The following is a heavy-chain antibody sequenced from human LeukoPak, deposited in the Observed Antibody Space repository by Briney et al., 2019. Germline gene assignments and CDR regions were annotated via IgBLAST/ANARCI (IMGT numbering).Heavy chain of an antibody. CDR1: GFSFSTYW. J-gene: IGHJ4*02. D-gene: IGHD6-19*01. V-gene: IGHV3-7*01. Sequence: GGSLRLSCAASGFSFSTYWMRWVRQAPGKGLEWVANIKQDGSEKYYVDSVKGRFTISRDNAKNSLYLQMNSLRAEDTAVYYCGRRPREIAVADYWGQGTLVTVSS. CDR2: IKQDGSEK. CDR3: GRRPREIAVADY.